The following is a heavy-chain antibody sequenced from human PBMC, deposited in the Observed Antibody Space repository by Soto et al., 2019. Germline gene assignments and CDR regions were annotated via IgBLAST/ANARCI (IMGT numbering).Heavy chain of an antibody. V-gene: IGHV3-7*04. CDR1: GFTFSTYW. D-gene: IGHD6-6*01. Sequence: PGGSLRLSCAASGFTFSTYWMSWVRQAPGKGLEWVANIKQDGSEKYYVDSVKGRFTISRDNAQNSLFLQMNSLRAEDTAMYYCARVYSSSSGRVMAVWGQGTTVTVSS. CDR2: IKQDGSEK. J-gene: IGHJ6*02. CDR3: ARVYSSSSGRVMAV.